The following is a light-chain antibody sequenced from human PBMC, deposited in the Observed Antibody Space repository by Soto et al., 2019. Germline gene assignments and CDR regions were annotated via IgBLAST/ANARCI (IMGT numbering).Light chain of an antibody. CDR1: QSISKY. J-gene: IGKJ3*01. V-gene: IGKV3-11*01. CDR3: QQRSDWPVT. Sequence: EIVLTQSPATLSLSPGEGATLSSRASQSISKYLVWYQQKPGQAPRVLIYDTSKRATGIPARFSGTGSGTDFTLTISSLEPEDFAVYYCQQRSDWPVTFGPGTKVDIK. CDR2: DTS.